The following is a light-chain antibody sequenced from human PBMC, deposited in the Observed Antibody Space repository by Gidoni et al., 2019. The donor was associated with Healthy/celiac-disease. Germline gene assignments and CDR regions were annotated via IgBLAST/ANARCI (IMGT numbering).Light chain of an antibody. J-gene: IGKJ2*01. CDR3: QQYYSYPYT. CDR2: AAS. Sequence: AIRMTQSPSSFSASTGDRVTITCRASQGISSYLAWYQQKPGKAPKLRIYAASTLQSGVTSRFSGSGSGTDFTLTISCLQSEDFATYYCQQYYSYPYTFGQGTKLEIK. V-gene: IGKV1-8*01. CDR1: QGISSY.